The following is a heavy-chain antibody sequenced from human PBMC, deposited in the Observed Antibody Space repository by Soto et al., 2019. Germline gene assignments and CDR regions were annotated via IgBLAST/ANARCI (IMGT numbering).Heavy chain of an antibody. J-gene: IGHJ4*02. Sequence: PGGSLRLSCAASGFTFRSFAVHWVRQAPGKXLEWLAVISYDGSNEYYADSVKGRFTISRDNSKNTLYLQLNSLRPEDTAVYYCARELKANYYDSGRYYPTRYFDYWGLGTLVTVSS. D-gene: IGHD3-10*01. CDR1: GFTFRSFA. CDR3: ARELKANYYDSGRYYPTRYFDY. CDR2: ISYDGSNE. V-gene: IGHV3-30-3*01.